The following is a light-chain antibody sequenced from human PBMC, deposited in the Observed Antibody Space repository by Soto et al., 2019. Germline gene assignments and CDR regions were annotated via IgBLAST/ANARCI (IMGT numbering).Light chain of an antibody. CDR1: QSISSY. V-gene: IGKV1-39*01. CDR2: AAS. Sequence: DIPMTQSPSSLSASVGDRVTITCRASQSISSYLNWYQQKPGKAPKLLISAASSLQSRVPSRFSGSGSGTDFTLTISSLQPADFATYYWQQSYSTLALSFGGGTKVEIK. CDR3: QQSYSTLALS. J-gene: IGKJ4*01.